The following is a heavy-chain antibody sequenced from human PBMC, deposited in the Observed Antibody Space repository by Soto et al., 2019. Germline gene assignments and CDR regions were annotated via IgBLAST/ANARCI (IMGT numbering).Heavy chain of an antibody. CDR1: GVTFSNYS. V-gene: IGHV1-69*13. CDR2: IIPIFGTA. CDR3: ARGTVAGTHYFDD. J-gene: IGHJ4*02. D-gene: IGHD6-19*01. Sequence: SVEVSCRASGVTFSNYSIHSVRQAPGQGLEWMGGIIPIFGTANYAQKFQGRVTITADESTSTAYMELSSLRSEDTAVYYCARGTVAGTHYFDDWGQGTLVTVSS.